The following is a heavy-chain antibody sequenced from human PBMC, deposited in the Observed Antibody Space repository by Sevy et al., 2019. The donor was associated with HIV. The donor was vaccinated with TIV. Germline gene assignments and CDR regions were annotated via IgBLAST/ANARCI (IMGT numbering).Heavy chain of an antibody. J-gene: IGHJ4*02. CDR1: GASISSHY. Sequence: SETLSLTCTVSGASISSHYWSWIRQSPGKGLEWIADTYNTGSSNDNASLKSRVTISVDTSKNQFSLNLRAVTAADTAGYFCARGAGYSGGYAPFDSWGQGTLVTVSS. CDR3: ARGAGYSGGYAPFDS. D-gene: IGHD2-15*01. CDR2: TYNTGSS. V-gene: IGHV4-59*11.